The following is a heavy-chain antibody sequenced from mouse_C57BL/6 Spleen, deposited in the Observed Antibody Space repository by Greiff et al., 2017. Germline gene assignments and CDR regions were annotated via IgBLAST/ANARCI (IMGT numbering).Heavy chain of an antibody. CDR2: IRLNSDNYAT. CDR3: TVDGNYWYFDV. D-gene: IGHD2-1*01. CDR1: GFTFSNYW. J-gene: IGHJ1*03. Sequence: DVKLVESGGGLVQPGGSLKLSCVASGFTFSNYWMNWVRQSPEKGLEWVAQIRLNSDNYATPDAVSVQGRFTISRDETKSSVYLQMNNLRAEDTRIYYDTVDGNYWYFDVWGTGTTVTVSS. V-gene: IGHV6-3*01.